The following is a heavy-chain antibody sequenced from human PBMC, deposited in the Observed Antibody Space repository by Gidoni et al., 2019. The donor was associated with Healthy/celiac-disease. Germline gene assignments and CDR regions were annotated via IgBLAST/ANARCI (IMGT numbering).Heavy chain of an antibody. CDR2: ISVSGGST. Sequence: EVQLLESGGGLVQPGGSLRLSCAASGFTFSSYAMSWVRQAPGKGLGWVSAISVSGGSTYYADSVKGRFTISRDNSKNTLYLQMNSLRAEDTAVYYCAKSSVAGQNYYYGMDVWGQGTTVTVSS. CDR3: AKSSVAGQNYYYGMDV. CDR1: GFTFSSYA. J-gene: IGHJ6*02. V-gene: IGHV3-23*01. D-gene: IGHD6-19*01.